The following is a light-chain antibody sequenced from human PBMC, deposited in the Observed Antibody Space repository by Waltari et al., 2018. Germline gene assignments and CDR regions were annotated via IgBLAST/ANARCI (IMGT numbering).Light chain of an antibody. J-gene: IGKJ2*01. V-gene: IGKV2-28*01. CDR3: LQVRETPQT. CDR2: SGS. Sequence: DIVMTPSPLSLAVTHGAPASISCRSTQSLLHTDGHHYLAWYLQKPGQYPQLLIFSGSNRASGVPNSFSDSGSGTDFTLKISRVKAEDVGVYYCLQVRETPQTFGQGTKLEIK. CDR1: QSLLHTDGHHY.